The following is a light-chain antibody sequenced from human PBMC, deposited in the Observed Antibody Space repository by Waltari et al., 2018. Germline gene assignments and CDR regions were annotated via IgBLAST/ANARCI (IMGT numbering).Light chain of an antibody. CDR2: EVS. CDR1: ESLLFSNGKTY. CDR3: MQGIHLPLT. V-gene: IGKV2-29*02. J-gene: IGKJ4*01. Sequence: DIVMTQTPLSLSVTPGQPASISCKSRESLLFSNGKTYMYWFLQRPGQSPQLLIYEVSSRLSGVPDRFSGSGSGTDFTLKISRVEAEDVGIYYCMQGIHLPLTFGGGTKVEIK.